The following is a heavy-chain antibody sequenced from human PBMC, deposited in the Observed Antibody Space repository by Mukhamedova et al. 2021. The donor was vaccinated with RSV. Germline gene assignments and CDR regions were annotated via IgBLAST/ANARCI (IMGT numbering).Heavy chain of an antibody. V-gene: IGHV4-39*01. CDR2: INYSGST. CDR3: ARHYCSSTSCYKGPPYYFDY. D-gene: IGHD2-2*02. Sequence: GSINYSGSTYYKSSLRSRVTISVDTSKNQFSLKLSSATAADTAVYYCARHYCSSTSCYKGPPYYFDYWCQGTLVTVSS. J-gene: IGHJ4*02.